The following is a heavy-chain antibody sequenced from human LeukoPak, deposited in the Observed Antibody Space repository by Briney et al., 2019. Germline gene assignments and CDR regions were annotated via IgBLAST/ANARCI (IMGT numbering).Heavy chain of an antibody. Sequence: PGGCLRLSCAASRFIFSKYAMSGAPQAPGKALEWVSGISASGVYTYYADSVKGRFTVSRDNYKSTLYLQIDSLRADDTAVYYCAKPDGLESGNSNYAFHVWGKGTMVTVSS. CDR2: ISASGVYT. V-gene: IGHV3-23*01. CDR1: RFIFSKYA. J-gene: IGHJ3*01. CDR3: AKPDGLESGNSNYAFHV. D-gene: IGHD4-23*01.